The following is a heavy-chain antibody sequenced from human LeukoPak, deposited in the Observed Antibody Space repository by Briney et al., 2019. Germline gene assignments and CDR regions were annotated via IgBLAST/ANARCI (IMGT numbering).Heavy chain of an antibody. CDR2: ISYDGSNK. D-gene: IGHD6-19*01. J-gene: IGHJ4*02. CDR3: ARAAAVAGTLRSYYYFDY. Sequence: GGSLRLSCAASGFTFSSYAMHWVRQAPGKGLEWVAVISYDGSNKYYADSVKGRFTISRDNSKNTLYLKMNSLRAEDTAVYYCARAAAVAGTLRSYYYFDYWGQGTLVTVSS. CDR1: GFTFSSYA. V-gene: IGHV3-30-3*01.